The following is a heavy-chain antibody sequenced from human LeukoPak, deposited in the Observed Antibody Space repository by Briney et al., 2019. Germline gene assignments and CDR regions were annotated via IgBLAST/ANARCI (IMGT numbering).Heavy chain of an antibody. J-gene: IGHJ5*02. CDR1: GFLFSSYG. CDR2: ISWEGSRK. D-gene: IGHD2-21*02. CDR3: ARDRLVVVTARGGFDP. Sequence: PGGSLRLSCAPSGFLFSSYGMHWVRQAPGKGLEWVAFISWEGSRKYYADSVKGRFTISRDKSKNTLDLQMDSLRPEDTAVYYCARDRLVVVTARGGFDPWGQGTLVTVSS. V-gene: IGHV3-30*03.